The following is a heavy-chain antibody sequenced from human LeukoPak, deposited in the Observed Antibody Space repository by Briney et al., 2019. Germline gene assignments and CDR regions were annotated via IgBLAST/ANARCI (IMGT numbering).Heavy chain of an antibody. Sequence: PGGSLRLSCAASGFTFSSYEMNWVRQAPGKGLEWVSYISSSGSTIYYADSVKGRFTISRDNSKNTLYLQMNSLRAEDTAVYYCAKDRPDNYGDYYFDYWGQGTLVTVSS. CDR1: GFTFSSYE. V-gene: IGHV3-48*03. CDR2: ISSSGSTI. CDR3: AKDRPDNYGDYYFDY. J-gene: IGHJ4*02. D-gene: IGHD4-17*01.